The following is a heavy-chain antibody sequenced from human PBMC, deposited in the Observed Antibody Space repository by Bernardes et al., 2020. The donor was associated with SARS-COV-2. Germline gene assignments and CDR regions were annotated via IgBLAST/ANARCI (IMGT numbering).Heavy chain of an antibody. Sequence: SETLSLTCGFSGGSFSAYYWSWIRQPPGKGLQWIGEINHSGRTKYNPSLKSRVTISVDTSKKQFSVNLKSLTAADTAMYYCATGRFGEAPFHYWGQGTLVIVSS. D-gene: IGHD3-10*01. CDR1: GGSFSAYY. CDR3: ATGRFGEAPFHY. V-gene: IGHV4-34*01. J-gene: IGHJ1*01. CDR2: INHSGRT.